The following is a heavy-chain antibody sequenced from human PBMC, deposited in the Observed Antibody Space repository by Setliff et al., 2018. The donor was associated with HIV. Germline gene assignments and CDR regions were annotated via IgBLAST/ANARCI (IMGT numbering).Heavy chain of an antibody. CDR1: GGSISSGTYY. Sequence: SETLSLTCTVSGGSISSGTYYWSWIRQPAGKGLEWIGRIYTSGSTKYNPSLQSRVTMSIDTSKNQFSPKLSSVTAADTAVYYCARGLSFYDPGGFDYWGQGTLVTVSS. CDR3: ARGLSFYDPGGFDY. J-gene: IGHJ4*02. CDR2: IYTSGST. V-gene: IGHV4-61*02. D-gene: IGHD3-22*01.